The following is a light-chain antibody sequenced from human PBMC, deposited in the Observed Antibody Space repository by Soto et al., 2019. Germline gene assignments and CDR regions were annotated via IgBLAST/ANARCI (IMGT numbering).Light chain of an antibody. J-gene: IGKJ3*01. V-gene: IGKV3-11*01. Sequence: EIVLTQSPATLSLSPGERATLSCRASQGVSSYLAWYEQKPGQAPRLLIYDASNSVTGIPARFSGSGSGTDFTLTISSLDPEDFAVYYCQQEDTFGPGTKVDSK. CDR1: QGVSSY. CDR2: DAS. CDR3: QQEDT.